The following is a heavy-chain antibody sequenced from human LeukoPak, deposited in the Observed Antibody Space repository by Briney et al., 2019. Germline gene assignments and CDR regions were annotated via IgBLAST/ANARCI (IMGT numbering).Heavy chain of an antibody. CDR2: IRYDGSNK. Sequence: GGSLRLSCAASGFTFSSYGMHWVRQAPGKGLEWVAFIRYDGSNKYYADSVKGRFTISRDNSKNTLYLQMNSLGAEDTAVYYCANFPYGDYVPPDAFDIWGQGTMVTVSS. D-gene: IGHD4-17*01. V-gene: IGHV3-30*02. CDR1: GFTFSSYG. J-gene: IGHJ3*02. CDR3: ANFPYGDYVPPDAFDI.